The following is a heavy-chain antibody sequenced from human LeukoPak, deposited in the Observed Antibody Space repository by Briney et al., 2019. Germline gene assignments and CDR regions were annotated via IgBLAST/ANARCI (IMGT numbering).Heavy chain of an antibody. CDR1: GFTFSSYA. CDR2: ISGSGGST. Sequence: SGGSLRLSCAASGFTFSSYAMSWVRQAPGKGLEWVSAISGSGGSTYYADSVKGRFTISRDNSKNTLYLQMNSLRAEDTAVYYCAKAVRARLNYFDYWGQGTLVTVSS. J-gene: IGHJ4*02. CDR3: AKAVRARLNYFDY. V-gene: IGHV3-23*01. D-gene: IGHD6-6*01.